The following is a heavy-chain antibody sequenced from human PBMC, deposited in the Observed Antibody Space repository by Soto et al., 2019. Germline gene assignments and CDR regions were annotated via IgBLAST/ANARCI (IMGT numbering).Heavy chain of an antibody. D-gene: IGHD6-13*01. CDR2: IWHDGSKK. J-gene: IGHJ6*02. V-gene: IGHV3-33*01. CDR3: ARGSIVAAEYGMDV. CDR1: GFSFSSYG. Sequence: QVRLVESGGGVVQPGRSLRLSCAASGFSFSSYGMQWVRQAPGKGLEWVAVIWHDGSKKYYADSVKGRLIISRDNSKNTLYVQINSLRAEDTAVYFCARGSIVAAEYGMDVWGQGTTVTVS.